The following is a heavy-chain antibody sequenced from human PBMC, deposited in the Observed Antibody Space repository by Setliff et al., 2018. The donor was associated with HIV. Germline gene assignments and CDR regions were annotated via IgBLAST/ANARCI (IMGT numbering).Heavy chain of an antibody. J-gene: IGHJ6*03. Sequence: ASVKVSCKASGYTFTDFFLHWVRQAPGQGLEWMGWINTNTGNPTYAQGFTGRFVFSLDTSVSTAYLQISSLKAEDTAVYYCAREDIVVVPAAMSRYYYYYMDVWGKGTTVTVSS. CDR3: AREDIVVVPAAMSRYYYYYMDV. V-gene: IGHV7-4-1*02. CDR1: GYTFTDFF. CDR2: INTNTGNP. D-gene: IGHD2-2*01.